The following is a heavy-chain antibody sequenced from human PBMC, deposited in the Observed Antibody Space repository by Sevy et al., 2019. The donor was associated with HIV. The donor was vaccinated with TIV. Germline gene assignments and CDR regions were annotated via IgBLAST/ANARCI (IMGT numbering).Heavy chain of an antibody. Sequence: GGYLRLSCAASGFSFSSYGMHWVRQAPGKGLEWMSYIQYDGSNKDYADSVKGRFTVSRNNSKNTLYLQMNSLRVEDTAVLYCVKEGGGEGGDHWGQGTLVTVSS. CDR1: GFSFSSYG. CDR3: VKEGGGEGGDH. D-gene: IGHD2-21*01. CDR2: IQYDGSNK. V-gene: IGHV3-30*02. J-gene: IGHJ4*02.